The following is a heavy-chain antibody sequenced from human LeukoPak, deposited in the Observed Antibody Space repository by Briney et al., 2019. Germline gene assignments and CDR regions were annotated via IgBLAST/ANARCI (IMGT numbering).Heavy chain of an antibody. Sequence: GASVMVSCKASGGTFSSYTISWVRQAPGQGLEWMGRIIPILGIANYAQKFQGRVTITADKSTSTAYMELSSLRSEDTAVYYCARECSNYDSSGYYYPMYYFDYWGQGTLVTVSS. CDR3: ARECSNYDSSGYYYPMYYFDY. V-gene: IGHV1-69*02. D-gene: IGHD3-22*01. CDR1: GGTFSSYT. CDR2: IIPILGIA. J-gene: IGHJ4*02.